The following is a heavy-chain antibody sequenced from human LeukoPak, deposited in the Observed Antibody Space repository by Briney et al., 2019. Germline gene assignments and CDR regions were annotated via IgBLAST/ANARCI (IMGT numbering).Heavy chain of an antibody. CDR1: GFIFSNYW. J-gene: IGHJ4*02. D-gene: IGHD1-1*01. Sequence: GGSLRLSCAASGFIFSNYWMHWVRQAPGKGLEWVAVIWYDGSNKYYADSVKGRFTISRDNSKNTLYLQMNSLRAEDTAVYYCARPQYKGVPYFDYWGQGTLVTVSS. CDR2: IWYDGSNK. CDR3: ARPQYKGVPYFDY. V-gene: IGHV3-33*08.